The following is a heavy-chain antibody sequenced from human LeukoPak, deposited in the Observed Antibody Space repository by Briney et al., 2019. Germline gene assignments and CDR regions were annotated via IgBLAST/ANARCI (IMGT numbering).Heavy chain of an antibody. J-gene: IGHJ3*02. V-gene: IGHV3-48*01. Sequence: PGGSLRLSCAASGFTFSSYSMNWVRQAPGKGLEWVSYISSSSSTIYYADSVKGRFTISRDNAKNSLYLQMNSLRAEDTAVYYCARGASGSFNDAFDIWGQGTMVTVSS. CDR1: GFTFSSYS. CDR2: ISSSSSTI. CDR3: ARGASGSFNDAFDI. D-gene: IGHD1-26*01.